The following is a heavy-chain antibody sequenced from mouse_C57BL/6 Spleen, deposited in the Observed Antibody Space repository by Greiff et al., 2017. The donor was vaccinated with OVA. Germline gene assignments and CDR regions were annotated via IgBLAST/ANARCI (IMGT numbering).Heavy chain of an antibody. V-gene: IGHV1-18*01. CDR1: GYTFTDYN. CDR2: INPNNGGT. CDR3: ARSSLYYYGSSWFAY. D-gene: IGHD1-1*01. J-gene: IGHJ3*01. Sequence: VQLQQSGPELVKPGASVKIPCKASGYTFTDYNMDWVKQSHGKSLEWIGDINPNNGGTIYNQKFKGKATLTVDKSSSTAYMELRSLTSEDTAVYYCARSSLYYYGSSWFAYWGQGTLVTVSA.